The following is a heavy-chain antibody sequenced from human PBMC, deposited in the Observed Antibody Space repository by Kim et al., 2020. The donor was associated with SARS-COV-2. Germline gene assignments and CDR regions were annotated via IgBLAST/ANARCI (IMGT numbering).Heavy chain of an antibody. CDR1: GPDFLSYW. J-gene: IGHJ3*01. CDR3: ARHSDSMYYYASENYRIGGGGGFDV. V-gene: IGHV5-51*01. Sequence: GESLKISCKGSGPDFLSYWVAWVRQMPGKGLEWIGIMYPADSHTRYNPSFQGQVTLSVDKSIYTAFLQWKSLKASDTAMYYCARHSDSMYYYASENYRIGGGGGFDVWGQGTLVTVSS. D-gene: IGHD3-10*01. CDR2: MYPADSHT.